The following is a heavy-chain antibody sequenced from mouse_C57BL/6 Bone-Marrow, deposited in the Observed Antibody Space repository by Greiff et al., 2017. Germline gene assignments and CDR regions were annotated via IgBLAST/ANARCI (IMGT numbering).Heavy chain of an antibody. CDR2: INPYNGGT. J-gene: IGHJ3*01. V-gene: IGHV1-19*01. Sequence: EVQLQQSGPVLVKPGASVKMSCKASGYTFPDYYMNWVKQSHGKSLEWIGVINPYNGGTSYNQKFKGKATLTVDKSARTAYMELNSLTSVDSAVYYCERKIYYDGSSYPAYGGQGTLVTVSA. CDR3: ERKIYYDGSSYPAY. D-gene: IGHD1-1*01. CDR1: GYTFPDYY.